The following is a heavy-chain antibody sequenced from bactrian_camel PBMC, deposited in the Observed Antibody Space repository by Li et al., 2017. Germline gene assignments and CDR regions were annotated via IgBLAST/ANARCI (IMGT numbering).Heavy chain of an antibody. V-gene: IGHV3S53*01. D-gene: IGHD2*01. J-gene: IGHJ4*01. CDR3: AADAGKYYAAAKAPDMDY. CDR2: IGGDGST. CDR1: RGFDDADA. Sequence: HVQLVESGGGSVQIGGSLTLACAASRGFDDADAELAWYRQAPGNECELASAIGGDGSTYYADSVKGRFTISQDNVKNTVYLQINSLKPEDTAMYYCAADAGKYYAAAKAPDMDYRGQGTQVTVSS.